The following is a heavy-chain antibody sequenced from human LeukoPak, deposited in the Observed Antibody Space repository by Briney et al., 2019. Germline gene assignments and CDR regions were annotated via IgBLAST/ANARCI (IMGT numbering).Heavy chain of an antibody. Sequence: GGSLRLSCAASGFAFSSYAMHWVRQAPGKGLEWVSFISSSSSYIYYADSLKGRFTISRDNAKNSLYLQMNSLRAEDTAVYYCARVTRSPFGWFDPWGQGTLVTVSS. CDR2: ISSSSSYI. CDR1: GFAFSSYA. D-gene: IGHD4-17*01. J-gene: IGHJ5*02. V-gene: IGHV3-21*01. CDR3: ARVTRSPFGWFDP.